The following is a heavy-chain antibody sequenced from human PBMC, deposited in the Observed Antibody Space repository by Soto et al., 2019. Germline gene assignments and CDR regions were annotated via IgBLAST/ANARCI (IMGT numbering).Heavy chain of an antibody. J-gene: IGHJ6*02. CDR2: ISGSADST. CDR1: GFSFSSFA. Sequence: VQLLESGGGFIHPGGSLRLSCAASGFSFSSFAMNWVRQAPGKGLEWVSIISGSADSTFYADSVKGRFTISRDNSKSPLYLQINSPRAEDTAVYYCAKARGAMIYAISVCGMDVWGQGTTVTVSS. V-gene: IGHV3-23*01. CDR3: AKARGAMIYAISVCGMDV. D-gene: IGHD2-8*01.